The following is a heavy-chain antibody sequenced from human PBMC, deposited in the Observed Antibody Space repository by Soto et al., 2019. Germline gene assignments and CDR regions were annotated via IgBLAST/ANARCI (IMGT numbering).Heavy chain of an antibody. CDR3: ATVPRGSRYFYCVDV. V-gene: IGHV1-8*01. J-gene: IGHJ6*03. CDR1: GDTFTNYE. Sequence: QVQLVQSGAEVKKPGASVMVSCEASGDTFTNYEINWVRQATGQGLEWLGWVSLNTGNTGYAQRLQGRVSMTANPSISTAYMELRSLRSEDTAVYYCATVPRGSRYFYCVDVWGKGTTVIVSS. D-gene: IGHD3-16*01. CDR2: VSLNTGNT.